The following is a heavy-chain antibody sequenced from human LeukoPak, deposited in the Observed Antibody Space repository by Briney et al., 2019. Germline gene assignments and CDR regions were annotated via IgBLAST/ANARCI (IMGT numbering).Heavy chain of an antibody. V-gene: IGHV3-30*18. Sequence: GRSLRLSCAVSGFTFSSYGMHWVRQAPGKGLEWVAVISYDGSNKYYADSVKGRFTISRDNSKNTLYLQMNSLRAEDTAVYYCAKVRGYSKTYFDYWGQGTLVTVSS. CDR3: AKVRGYSKTYFDY. J-gene: IGHJ4*02. CDR2: ISYDGSNK. D-gene: IGHD5-18*01. CDR1: GFTFSSYG.